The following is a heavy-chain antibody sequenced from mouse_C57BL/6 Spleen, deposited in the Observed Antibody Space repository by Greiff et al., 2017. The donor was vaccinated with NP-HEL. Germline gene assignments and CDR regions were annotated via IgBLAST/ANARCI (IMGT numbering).Heavy chain of an antibody. Sequence: VKLQESGPELVKPGASVKISCKASGYAFSSSWMNWVKQRPGKGLEWIGRIYPGDGDTNYNGKFKGKATLTADKSSSTAYMQLSSLTSEDSAVYFCARGGDSTWFAYWGQGTLVTVSA. CDR3: ARGGDSTWFAY. CDR1: GYAFSSSW. J-gene: IGHJ3*01. D-gene: IGHD2-13*01. CDR2: IYPGDGDT. V-gene: IGHV1-82*01.